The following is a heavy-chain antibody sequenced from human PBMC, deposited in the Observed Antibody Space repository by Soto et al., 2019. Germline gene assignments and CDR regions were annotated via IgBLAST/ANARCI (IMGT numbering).Heavy chain of an antibody. J-gene: IGHJ4*02. CDR3: ARGSNCISTSCYFPIVY. Sequence: QVQLVQSGAEVKKPGSSVKVSCKASGGTFSSYAISWVRQAPGQGLEWMGGIIPIFGTANYAQKFQGRVTITADESTSTAYMELSSLRSEDTAVYYCARGSNCISTSCYFPIVYWGQGTLVTVSS. V-gene: IGHV1-69*12. CDR1: GGTFSSYA. CDR2: IIPIFGTA. D-gene: IGHD2-2*01.